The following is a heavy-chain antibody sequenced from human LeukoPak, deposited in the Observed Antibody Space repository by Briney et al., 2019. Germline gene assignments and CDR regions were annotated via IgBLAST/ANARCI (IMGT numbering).Heavy chain of an antibody. CDR3: ATEGFDN. CDR2: VSGSGGIT. J-gene: IGHJ4*02. CDR1: GFAFSRFA. Sequence: GGSLRLSCVASGFAFSRFAMNWVRQAPGKGLEWVSIVSGSGGITNSADSMKGRFTISRDNSKNTVYLEMNSLRAEDTAVYYCATEGFDNWGQGTLVSVS. D-gene: IGHD1-14*01. V-gene: IGHV3-23*01.